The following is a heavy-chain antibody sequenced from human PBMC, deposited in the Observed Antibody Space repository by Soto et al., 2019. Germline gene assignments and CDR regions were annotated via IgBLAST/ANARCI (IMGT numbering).Heavy chain of an antibody. CDR2: ISYDGSNK. CDR1: GFTFSSYG. CDR3: AKLGDSSGCYGGGFAFDI. J-gene: IGHJ3*02. Sequence: QVQLVESGGGVVQPGRSLRLSCAASGFTFSSYGMHWVRQAPGKGLEWVAVISYDGSNKYYADSVKGRFTISRDNSKNTLYLKMNSLRAEDTAVYYCAKLGDSSGCYGGGFAFDIWGQGTMVTVSS. V-gene: IGHV3-30*18. D-gene: IGHD6-19*01.